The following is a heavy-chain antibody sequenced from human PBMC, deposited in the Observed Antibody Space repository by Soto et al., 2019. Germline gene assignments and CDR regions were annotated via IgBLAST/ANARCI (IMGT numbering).Heavy chain of an antibody. D-gene: IGHD3-9*01. J-gene: IGHJ5*02. CDR3: ARNYDILTGDNWFDP. Sequence: SETLSLTCTVSGGSISSGGYYWSWIRQHPGKGLEWIGYIYYSGSTYYNPSLKSRVTISVDTSKNQFSLKLSSVTAADTAVYYCARNYDILTGDNWFDPWGQGTLVTVSS. V-gene: IGHV4-31*03. CDR1: GGSISSGGYY. CDR2: IYYSGST.